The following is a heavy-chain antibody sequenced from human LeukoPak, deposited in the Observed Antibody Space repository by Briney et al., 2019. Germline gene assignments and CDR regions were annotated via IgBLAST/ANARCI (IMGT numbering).Heavy chain of an antibody. V-gene: IGHV3-23*01. J-gene: IGHJ4*02. CDR3: AKDRPNYYGTNGHYYRRDGDC. CDR2: TSSSGETT. D-gene: IGHD3-22*01. CDR1: GFTFSSYA. Sequence: GGSLRLSCVASGFTFSSYAMSWVRQAAGKGLEWVSSTSSSGETTYYVDSVKGRFTISRDNSRNTLYLQMNSLRAEDTAVYYCAKDRPNYYGTNGHYYRRDGDCWGQGTLVTVSS.